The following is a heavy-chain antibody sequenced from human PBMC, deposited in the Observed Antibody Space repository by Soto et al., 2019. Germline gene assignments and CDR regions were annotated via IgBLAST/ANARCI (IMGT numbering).Heavy chain of an antibody. D-gene: IGHD3-16*02. CDR2: ISYDGTNK. CDR1: GFSFSRHT. CDR3: PKXXVRLGQLLLLGYFDY. Sequence: SLRLSCAASGFSFSRHTMNWIRQAPGKGLEWVASISYDGTNKYYADSVKGRFTISRDNSKNTMSVQMDSLRAEDTAVYYXPKXXVRLGQLLLLGYFDYWGQGT. V-gene: IGHV3-30*04. J-gene: IGHJ4*02.